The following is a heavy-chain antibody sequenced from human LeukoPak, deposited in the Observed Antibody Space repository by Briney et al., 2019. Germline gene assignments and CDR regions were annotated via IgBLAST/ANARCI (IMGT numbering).Heavy chain of an antibody. D-gene: IGHD3-9*01. CDR3: ARDLTGTSFDY. CDR1: GFTFSDHS. Sequence: GGSLKLSWAVSGFTFSDHSMNWVRQAPGKGPEWVSFISSTGNYIYYADSVKGRFTISRDNGKNLVYLQMESLRVEDTAIYYCARDLTGTSFDYWGQGTRVTVSS. CDR2: ISSTGNYI. V-gene: IGHV3-21*06. J-gene: IGHJ4*02.